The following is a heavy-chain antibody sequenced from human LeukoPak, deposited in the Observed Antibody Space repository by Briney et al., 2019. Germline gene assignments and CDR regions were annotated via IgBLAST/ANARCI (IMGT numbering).Heavy chain of an antibody. V-gene: IGHV3-23*01. CDR2: ISGSGGST. J-gene: IGHJ4*02. D-gene: IGHD5-18*01. Sequence: GGSLRLSRAASGFTFSNYAMTWVRQAPGKGLKWVSTISGSGGSTDYADSVKGRFTISRDNSKNTLYLQMNSLGAEVTAVYYCAKSLPRGYIYGSDYWGQGTLVTVSS. CDR3: AKSLPRGYIYGSDY. CDR1: GFTFSNYA.